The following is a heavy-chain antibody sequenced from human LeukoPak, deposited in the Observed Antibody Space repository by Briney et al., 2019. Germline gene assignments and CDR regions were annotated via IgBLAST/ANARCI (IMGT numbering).Heavy chain of an antibody. CDR2: IKEDGSEE. CDR1: GFKFSDFW. Sequence: PGGSLRLSCAASGFKFSDFWMTWVRQTPGKGLEWVANIKEDGSEEYHVDSVKGRFTISRDNTKSSLFLQMNSLRAEDTAVYYCAKERCSGGSCYERAFDIWGQGTMVTVSS. V-gene: IGHV3-7*01. J-gene: IGHJ3*02. D-gene: IGHD2-15*01. CDR3: AKERCSGGSCYERAFDI.